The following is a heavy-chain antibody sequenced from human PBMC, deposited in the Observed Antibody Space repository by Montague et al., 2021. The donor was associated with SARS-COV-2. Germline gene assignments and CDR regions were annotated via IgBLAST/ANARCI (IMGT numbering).Heavy chain of an antibody. D-gene: IGHD4-23*01. CDR3: ARWDPQTLTMIGLRGKSASDY. CDR2: ISDSGST. Sequence: SETLSLTCAVYGGSFSGYYWAWIRQSPGKGLEWIAEISDSGSTNYNFNPSLRSRVTISVDTSKSQFSLKLSSVSAADTGVYYCARWDPQTLTMIGLRGKSASDYWGQGTLVTVSS. V-gene: IGHV4-34*01. J-gene: IGHJ4*02. CDR1: GGSFSGYY.